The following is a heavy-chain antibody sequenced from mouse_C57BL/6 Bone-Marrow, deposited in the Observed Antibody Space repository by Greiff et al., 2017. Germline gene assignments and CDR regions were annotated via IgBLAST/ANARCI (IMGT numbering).Heavy chain of an antibody. CDR3: SIHYYGSSYGYAMDY. V-gene: IGHV7-3*01. CDR2: IRNKANGYKK. Sequence: EVKLVESGGGLVQPGGSLSLSCAASGFTFTDYYMSWVRQPPGKALEWVGFIRNKANGYKKEDSASGKGRFTISRDNSQSILSLQMNALRAEDSATYSCSIHYYGSSYGYAMDYWGQGPSVTVSS. J-gene: IGHJ4*01. D-gene: IGHD1-1*01. CDR1: GFTFTDYY.